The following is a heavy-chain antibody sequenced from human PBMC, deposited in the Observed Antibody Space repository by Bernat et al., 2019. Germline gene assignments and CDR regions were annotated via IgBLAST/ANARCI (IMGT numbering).Heavy chain of an antibody. Sequence: QVQRVQSGAEVKKPGSSVKVSCKASGGTFSSYAISWVRQAPGQGLEWMGGSIPIVGIANYAQKFQGRVTITADKSTSTAYLELSSLRSEDTAVYYCASAGTYCSGGSCYSRFDYWGQGTLVTVPS. CDR1: GGTFSSYA. D-gene: IGHD2-15*01. CDR3: ASAGTYCSGGSCYSRFDY. CDR2: SIPIVGIA. J-gene: IGHJ4*02. V-gene: IGHV1-69*17.